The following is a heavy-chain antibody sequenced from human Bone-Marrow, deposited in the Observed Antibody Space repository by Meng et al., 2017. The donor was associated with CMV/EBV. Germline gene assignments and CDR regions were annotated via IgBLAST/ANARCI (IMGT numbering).Heavy chain of an antibody. V-gene: IGHV1-69*05. D-gene: IGHD2-2*01. CDR3: ASWDSIVVVPAASRYYYGMDV. Sequence: SVKVSCKASGGTFSSYAISWVRQAPGQGLEWMGGIIPIFGTANYAQKFQGRVTITTDESTSTAYMELSSLRSEDTAVYYCASWDSIVVVPAASRYYYGMDVWGQGTTVNFSS. J-gene: IGHJ6*02. CDR1: GGTFSSYA. CDR2: IIPIFGTA.